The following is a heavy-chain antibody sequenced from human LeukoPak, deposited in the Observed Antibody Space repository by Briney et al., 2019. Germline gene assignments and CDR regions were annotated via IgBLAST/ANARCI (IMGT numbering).Heavy chain of an antibody. Sequence: SGGSLRLSCAASGFTFSSYGMSWVRQAPGKGLEWVSAITGNGANTFYANSVKGRFTISRDNSKNTMYLQVNSLRAEDTALYYCARDRSGSYPNWFDPWGQGTLVTVSS. CDR2: ITGNGANT. V-gene: IGHV3-23*01. D-gene: IGHD3-10*01. CDR1: GFTFSSYG. J-gene: IGHJ5*02. CDR3: ARDRSGSYPNWFDP.